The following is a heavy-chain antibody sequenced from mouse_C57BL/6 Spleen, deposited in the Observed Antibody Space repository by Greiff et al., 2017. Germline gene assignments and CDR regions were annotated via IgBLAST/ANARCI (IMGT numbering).Heavy chain of an antibody. Sequence: EVQGVESGGGLVKPGGSLKLSCAASGFTFSDYGMHWVRQAPEKGLEWVAYISSGSSTIYYADTVKGRFTISRDNAKNTLFLQMTSLRSEDTAMYYCARPHYGSSPAWFAYWGQGTLVTVSA. CDR1: GFTFSDYG. J-gene: IGHJ3*01. CDR3: ARPHYGSSPAWFAY. D-gene: IGHD1-1*01. CDR2: ISSGSSTI. V-gene: IGHV5-17*01.